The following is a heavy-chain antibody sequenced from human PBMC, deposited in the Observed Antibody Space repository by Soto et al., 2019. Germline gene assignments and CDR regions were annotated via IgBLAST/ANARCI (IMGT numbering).Heavy chain of an antibody. CDR2: IKSDAYGGAI. D-gene: IGHD2-2*01. J-gene: IGHJ4*02. Sequence: EVQLVESGGGLVKPGGSLRLSCAGSGFTFSNAWMSWVRRAPGKGLEWVGRIKSDAYGGAIDYAAPVKGRFTISRDDSKNTLFLQLINLTADHIAVYSCTSTKGRLVPPTNDFWGQGTPVIVSS. CDR1: GFTFSNAW. V-gene: IGHV3-15*01. CDR3: TSTKGRLVPPTNDF.